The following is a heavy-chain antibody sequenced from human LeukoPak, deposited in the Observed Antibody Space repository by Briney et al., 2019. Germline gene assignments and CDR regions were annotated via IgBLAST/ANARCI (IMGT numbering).Heavy chain of an antibody. CDR3: ARQRLRGISYFGF. J-gene: IGHJ4*02. Sequence: GESLRISCKGSGYSFTSFWIGWVRQMPGKGLEWMGIIYPGDSDTRYSPSFRGQVTISADKSINTAYLQWSSLKASDTAMYYCARQRLRGISYFGFWGQGTLVTVSS. CDR2: IYPGDSDT. V-gene: IGHV5-51*01. CDR1: GYSFTSFW. D-gene: IGHD3-10*01.